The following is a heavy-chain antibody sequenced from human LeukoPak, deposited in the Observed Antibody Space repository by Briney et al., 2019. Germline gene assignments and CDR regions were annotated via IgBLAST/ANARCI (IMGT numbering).Heavy chain of an antibody. V-gene: IGHV1-46*01. CDR1: GYTFTSYY. CDR3: ARLDEYSSSSRYYGMDV. D-gene: IGHD6-6*01. Sequence: ASVKVSCKASGYTFTSYYMHWVRQAPGQGLEWMGIINPGGGSTSYAQKFQGRVTMTRDTSTSTVYMELSSLRSEDTAVYYCARLDEYSSSSRYYGMDVWGQGTTVTVSS. CDR2: INPGGGST. J-gene: IGHJ6*02.